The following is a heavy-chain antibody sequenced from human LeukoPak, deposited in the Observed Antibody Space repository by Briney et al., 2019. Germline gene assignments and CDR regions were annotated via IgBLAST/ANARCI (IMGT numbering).Heavy chain of an antibody. CDR3: AKVRYSGYDSNSPFDY. CDR2: IYSSGTT. V-gene: IGHV4-4*09. J-gene: IGHJ4*02. CDR1: GGSMSSYY. D-gene: IGHD5-12*01. Sequence: PSETLSLTCTVSGGSMSSYYWSWIRQPPGKGLEWIGYIYSSGTTNYNPSLKSRVTISLDTSKNQFALMLSSVTAADTAVYYCAKVRYSGYDSNSPFDYWGQGTLVTVSS.